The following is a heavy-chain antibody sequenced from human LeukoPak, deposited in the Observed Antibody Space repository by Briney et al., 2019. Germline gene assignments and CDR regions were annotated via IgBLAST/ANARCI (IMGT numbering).Heavy chain of an antibody. D-gene: IGHD1-1*01. V-gene: IGHV3-23*01. J-gene: IGHJ4*02. Sequence: GGSLRLSCAVSGFTFRSYAMSWVRQAPGKGLEWVSGISGSGGGTYYADSVKGRFTISRDNSKNTLYLQMNSLRAEDTAVYYCAKEYNWGFDYWGQGTLVTVSS. CDR2: ISGSGGGT. CDR1: GFTFRSYA. CDR3: AKEYNWGFDY.